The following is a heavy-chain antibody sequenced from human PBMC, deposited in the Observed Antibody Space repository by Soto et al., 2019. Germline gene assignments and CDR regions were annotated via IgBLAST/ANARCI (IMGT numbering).Heavy chain of an antibody. D-gene: IGHD1-1*01. J-gene: IGHJ6*03. Sequence: EVQLVESGGGLVQPGGSLRLSCAASGFTVSSYGMSWVRQAPGKGLEWVSVISGSGGNTYYADSVKGRFTIFRDNSKNTLYLQINILRAEDTAVYYCAKAWKYSSDMDVWGKGTTVTVSS. CDR1: GFTVSSYG. CDR2: ISGSGGNT. V-gene: IGHV3-23*04. CDR3: AKAWKYSSDMDV.